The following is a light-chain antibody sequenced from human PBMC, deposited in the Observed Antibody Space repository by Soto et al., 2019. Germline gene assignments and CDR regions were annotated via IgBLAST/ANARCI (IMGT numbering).Light chain of an antibody. J-gene: IGKJ1*01. CDR3: QQYNNWPPWT. V-gene: IGKV3-15*01. CDR1: QSVSGN. CDR2: GAS. Sequence: EIVMTQSPATLSVSPGERATLSCRASQSVSGNLAWYQQKPGQAPRLLIYGASTRATGIPARFSGSGSGTEFTLTISSLQSEDVAVYFCQQYNNWPPWTFGQGTKVEI.